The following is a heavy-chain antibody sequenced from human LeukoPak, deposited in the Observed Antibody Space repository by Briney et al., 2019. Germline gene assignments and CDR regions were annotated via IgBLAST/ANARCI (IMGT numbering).Heavy chain of an antibody. D-gene: IGHD3-10*01. J-gene: IGHJ4*02. V-gene: IGHV4-39*07. CDR1: GGSISSSSYY. CDR2: IYYSGST. CDR3: ASLDYYGNSIDY. Sequence: SETLSLTCTVSGGSISSSSYYWGWIRQPPGKGLEWIGSIYYSGSTNYNPSLKSRVTMSVDTSKNQFSLKLSSVTAADTAVYYCASLDYYGNSIDYWGQGTLVTVSS.